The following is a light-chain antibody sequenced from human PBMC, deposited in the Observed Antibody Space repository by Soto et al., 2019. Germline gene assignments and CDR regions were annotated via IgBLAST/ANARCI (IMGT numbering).Light chain of an antibody. V-gene: IGKV3-15*01. J-gene: IGKJ2*01. Sequence: EIVLTQSPATLSVSPGERATLSCRASQSVSTKLAWYQQKPGQAPRLLIYGASTRATGIPVRFSGSGSDTEFSLTISSLQSEDFSGYYCQQYNNWPPYTFGQGTKLEIK. CDR3: QQYNNWPPYT. CDR2: GAS. CDR1: QSVSTK.